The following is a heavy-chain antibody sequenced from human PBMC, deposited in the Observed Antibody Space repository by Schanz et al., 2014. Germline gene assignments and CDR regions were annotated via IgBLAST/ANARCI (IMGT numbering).Heavy chain of an antibody. CDR1: GYTFTSYY. D-gene: IGHD6-13*01. Sequence: QVQLVQSGAEVKKPGASVKVSCKASGYTFTSYYMHWVRQAPGQGLEWMGIINPSGGSTSYAQKFQGRVTMTRDTSTSTVYMERSSLRSEDTAVYYCARDGEAAAGCDYCGQGPLVTVST. CDR2: INPSGGST. J-gene: IGHJ4*02. V-gene: IGHV1-46*03. CDR3: ARDGEAAAGCDY.